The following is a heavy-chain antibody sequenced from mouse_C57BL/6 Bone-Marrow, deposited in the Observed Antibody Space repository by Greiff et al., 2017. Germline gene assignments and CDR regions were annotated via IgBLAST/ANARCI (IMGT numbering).Heavy chain of an antibody. CDR3: ARFYYDPSYCYFDV. CDR1: GYTFTSYG. CDR2: IYPRSGNT. Sequence: QVQLQQSGAELARPGASVKLSCKASGYTFTSYGISWVKQRTGQGLEWIGEIYPRSGNTYYNEKLKGKAKLTADKSSRTAYMELRSLTSEDSAVYFCARFYYDPSYCYFDVWGTGTTVTVSS. D-gene: IGHD2-4*01. V-gene: IGHV1-81*01. J-gene: IGHJ1*03.